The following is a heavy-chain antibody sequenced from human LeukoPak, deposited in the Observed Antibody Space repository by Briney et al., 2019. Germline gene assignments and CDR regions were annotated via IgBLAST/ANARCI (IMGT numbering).Heavy chain of an antibody. CDR3: ARGDGSGSGRWFDP. CDR1: GASISSGTYS. D-gene: IGHD3-10*01. V-gene: IGHV4-30-2*01. Sequence: SQTLSLTCTVSGASISSGTYSWSWIRQPPGEGLEWIGYIYHTGSTYCNPSLKGRVTISVDRSKNQFSLNLNFVTAADTALYYCARGDGSGSGRWFDPWGQGTLITVSS. J-gene: IGHJ5*02. CDR2: IYHTGST.